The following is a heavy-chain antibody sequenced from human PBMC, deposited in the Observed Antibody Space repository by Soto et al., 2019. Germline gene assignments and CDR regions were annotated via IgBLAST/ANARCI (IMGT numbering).Heavy chain of an antibody. Sequence: ASVKVSCKASGYTFTSYGISWVRQAPGQGLEWMGWISAYNGNTNYAQKLQGRVTLTSDTSTSTTFIELRSLRSDVTAVYYCARVSAQQWLVGNFDYWGQGTLVTVSS. D-gene: IGHD6-19*01. CDR2: ISAYNGNT. V-gene: IGHV1-18*01. CDR1: GYTFTSYG. CDR3: ARVSAQQWLVGNFDY. J-gene: IGHJ4*02.